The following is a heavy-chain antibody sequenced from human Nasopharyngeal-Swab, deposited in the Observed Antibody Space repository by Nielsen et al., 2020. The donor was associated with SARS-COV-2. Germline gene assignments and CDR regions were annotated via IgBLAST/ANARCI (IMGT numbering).Heavy chain of an antibody. V-gene: IGHV3-23*01. CDR3: VKNENYNDFWSGLLRDYMDV. D-gene: IGHD3-3*01. Sequence: GESLKISCAASGFIFSASAIHWVRQAPGKGLQWVSPISGSGVDTYYADSVKGRFTISRDNSKNTVHLQMNSLRAEDTAVYYCVKNENYNDFWSGLLRDYMDVWGKGTTVTVSS. CDR2: ISGSGVDT. CDR1: GFIFSASA. J-gene: IGHJ6*03.